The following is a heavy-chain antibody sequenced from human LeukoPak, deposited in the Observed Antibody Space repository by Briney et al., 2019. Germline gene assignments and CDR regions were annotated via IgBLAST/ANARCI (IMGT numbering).Heavy chain of an antibody. J-gene: IGHJ4*02. V-gene: IGHV1-46*01. CDR3: ATGGYSYPVAY. CDR2: INPSGGST. D-gene: IGHD5-18*01. CDR1: GYPFTSYY. Sequence: ASVKVSCKASGYPFTSYYMHWVRQAPGQGLEWMGIINPSGGSTSYAQKFQGRVTMTRDTSTSTVYMELSSLRSEDTAVYYCATGGYSYPVAYWGQGTLVTVSS.